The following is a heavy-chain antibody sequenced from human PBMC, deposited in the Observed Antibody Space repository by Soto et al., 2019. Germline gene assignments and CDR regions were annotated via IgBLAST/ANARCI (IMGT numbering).Heavy chain of an antibody. Sequence: SETLSLTCTISGGSIISTSWWSWVRQPPGKGLEWIGEIYLGGRTNYNPSLKSRVTISVDKSKNQFPLKLSSVTAADTAVYYCARWAETTYFGYWSQGILVTVSS. CDR3: ARWAETTYFGY. J-gene: IGHJ4*02. CDR1: GGSIISTSW. V-gene: IGHV4-4*02. CDR2: IYLGGRT. D-gene: IGHD1-7*01.